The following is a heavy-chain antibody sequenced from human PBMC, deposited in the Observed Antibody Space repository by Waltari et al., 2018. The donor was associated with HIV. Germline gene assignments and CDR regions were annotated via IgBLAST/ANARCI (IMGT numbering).Heavy chain of an antibody. CDR1: GFRFSDYY. V-gene: IGHV3-11*01. J-gene: IGHJ4*02. CDR2: ISSGGDTI. CDR3: ATKVADYGDPANVYFDH. Sequence: QVHLVESGGGLVKPGGSLRLSCAASGFRFSDYYMCWIRQAPGKGLEWVSHISSGGDTIYYTDSVKGRFTISRDNAANSLYLQMNSLRAEDTAIYYCATKVADYGDPANVYFDHWGQGTLVTVSP. D-gene: IGHD4-17*01.